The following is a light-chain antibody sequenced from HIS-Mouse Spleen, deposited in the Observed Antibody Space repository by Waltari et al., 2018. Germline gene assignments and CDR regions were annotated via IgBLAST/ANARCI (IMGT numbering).Light chain of an antibody. CDR1: ALQTKY. CDR2: KDS. CDR3: QSADSSGTYV. V-gene: IGLV3-25*03. Sequence: SYELTQPPSVSVYPGQTARITCSGDALQTKYAYWYQQKPGQAPVLVIYKDSERPSGIPERFSGSSSGTTVTLTISGVQAEDEADYYCQSADSSGTYVFGTGTKVTVL. J-gene: IGLJ1*01.